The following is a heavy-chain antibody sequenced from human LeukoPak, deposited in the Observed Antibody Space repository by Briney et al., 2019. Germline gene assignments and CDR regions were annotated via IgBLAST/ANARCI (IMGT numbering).Heavy chain of an antibody. CDR2: ISSSSSYI. CDR1: GFTFSSYS. V-gene: IGHV3-21*01. CDR3: VRGGSGSSYGEFQH. D-gene: IGHD1-26*01. J-gene: IGHJ1*01. Sequence: PGGSLRLSCAASGFTFSSYSMNWVRQAPGKGLEWVSSISSSSSYIYYADSVKGRFTISRDNAKSTLFLQVNSLRAEDTAVYFCVRGGSGSSYGEFQHWGQGTLVTVSS.